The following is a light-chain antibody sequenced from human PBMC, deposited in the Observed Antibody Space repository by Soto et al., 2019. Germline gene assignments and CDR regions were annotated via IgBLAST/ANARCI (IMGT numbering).Light chain of an antibody. Sequence: QSVLTQPASVSGPPGQSITISCTGTSSDVGGYNYVSWYQQHPGKAPKLMIYDVSNRPSGVSNRFSGSKSGNTASLTISGLQAEDEAAYYCSSYTSSSTKVFGTGTKATVL. CDR3: SSYTSSSTKV. V-gene: IGLV2-14*01. CDR2: DVS. J-gene: IGLJ1*01. CDR1: SSDVGGYNY.